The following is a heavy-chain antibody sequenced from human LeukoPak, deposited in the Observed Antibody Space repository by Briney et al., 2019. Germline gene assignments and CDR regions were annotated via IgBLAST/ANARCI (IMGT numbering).Heavy chain of an antibody. V-gene: IGHV4-4*07. CDR2: IYSNENT. J-gene: IGHJ4*02. Sequence: SETLSLTCTVSGGSITSYYWSWTRQPAGKGLGWIGRIYSNENTNYNPSLKSRVTMSVDTSKNQFSLKLSSVTAADTAVYYCARGGTTPYYFDDWGQGTLVTVSS. D-gene: IGHD2-15*01. CDR3: ARGGTTPYYFDD. CDR1: GGSITSYY.